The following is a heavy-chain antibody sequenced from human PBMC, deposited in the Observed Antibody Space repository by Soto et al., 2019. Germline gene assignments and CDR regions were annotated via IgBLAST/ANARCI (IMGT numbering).Heavy chain of an antibody. CDR1: GGTVSSYA. CDR3: ARLELTVADDY. D-gene: IGHD6-19*01. J-gene: IGHJ4*02. CDR2: IIPILGTP. Sequence: QVQLVQSGAEVKKPGSSVKVSCKASGGTVSSYAISWVRQAPGQGLEWMGGIIPILGTPNYAQKFQDRVTITADEATSTASMELSSLTSEDTAMYYCARLELTVADDYWGQGTLVTVSS. V-gene: IGHV1-69*11.